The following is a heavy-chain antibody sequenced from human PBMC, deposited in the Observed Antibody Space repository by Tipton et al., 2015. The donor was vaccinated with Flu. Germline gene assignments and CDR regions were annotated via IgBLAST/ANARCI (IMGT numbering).Heavy chain of an antibody. J-gene: IGHJ4*02. CDR2: ISYSGST. V-gene: IGHV4-59*01. Sequence: TLSLTCSVSGGSISSYYWSWIRQSPGKGLEWIGYISYSGSTNYNPSLKSRVTISVDTSKNQFSLKLSSVNAADTAVYYCARLSSNWYHQLDNWGQGTLVTVSS. CDR1: GGSISSYY. D-gene: IGHD6-13*01. CDR3: ARLSSNWYHQLDN.